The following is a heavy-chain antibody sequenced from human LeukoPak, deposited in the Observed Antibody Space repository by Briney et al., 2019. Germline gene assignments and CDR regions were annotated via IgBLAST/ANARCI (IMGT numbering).Heavy chain of an antibody. J-gene: IGHJ4*02. CDR2: ISRTSGNI. Sequence: PGGSLRLSCAASGFPFSSYAMNWGRQAPGKGLEWVSSISRTSGNIYYADSVKGRFTISRDNAKNSLYLQMNSLRAEDTAVYYCATEFLGAVAETGDYWGQGTLVTVSS. CDR1: GFPFSSYA. CDR3: ATEFLGAVAETGDY. D-gene: IGHD6-19*01. V-gene: IGHV3-21*01.